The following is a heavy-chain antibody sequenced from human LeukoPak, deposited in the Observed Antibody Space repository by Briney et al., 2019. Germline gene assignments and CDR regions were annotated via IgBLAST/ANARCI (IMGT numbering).Heavy chain of an antibody. CDR3: ARSSYYDILTGSDGDGPYFDY. CDR1: GFTFITYA. Sequence: GGSLRLSCAGSGFTFITYAMSWVRQAPGKGLEWVSAISGSGGSTYYADSVKGRFTISRDNFKNRLYLQMNSLRADDTAVYYCARSSYYDILTGSDGDGPYFDYWGQGTLVTVSS. J-gene: IGHJ4*02. V-gene: IGHV3-23*01. CDR2: ISGSGGST. D-gene: IGHD3-9*01.